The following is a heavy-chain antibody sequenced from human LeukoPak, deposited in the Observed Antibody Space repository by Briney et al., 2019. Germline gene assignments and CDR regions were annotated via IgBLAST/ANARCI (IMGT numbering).Heavy chain of an antibody. CDR3: ARANYGESFDY. J-gene: IGHJ4*02. V-gene: IGHV3-23*01. Sequence: GGSLRLSCAASGFTFSSYGMSWVRQAPGKGLEWVSAISGSGGSTYYADSVKGRFTISRDNAKNSLYLQMNSLRADDTALYYCARANYGESFDYWGQGTLVTVSS. D-gene: IGHD4-17*01. CDR1: GFTFSSYG. CDR2: ISGSGGST.